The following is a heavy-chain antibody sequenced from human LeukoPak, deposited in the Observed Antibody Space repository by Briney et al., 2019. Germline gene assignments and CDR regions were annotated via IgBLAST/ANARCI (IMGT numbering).Heavy chain of an antibody. Sequence: PSETLSLTCTVSGGSISSYYWSWIRQPPGKGLEWIGYIYSSGSTNYNPSLKSRVTISVDTSKNQFSLKLNSVTAADTAVYYCTRGYSYGYGYWGQGTLVTVSS. V-gene: IGHV4-59*01. CDR2: IYSSGST. CDR3: TRGYSYGYGY. J-gene: IGHJ4*02. D-gene: IGHD5-18*01. CDR1: GGSISSYY.